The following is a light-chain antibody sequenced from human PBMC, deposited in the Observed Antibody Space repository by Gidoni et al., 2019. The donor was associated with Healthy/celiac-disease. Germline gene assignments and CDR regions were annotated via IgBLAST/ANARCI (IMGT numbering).Light chain of an antibody. CDR1: QSVLYSSNNKNY. CDR3: QQYYSTPLT. J-gene: IGKJ4*01. Sequence: DIVMTQSPDSLAVSLGERATFNCKSSQSVLYSSNNKNYLAWYQQKPGQTPKLLIYWASTRESGVPDRFSCSGSGTDFNLTISSLQAEDVAVYYCQQYYSTPLTFXGXTKVEIK. V-gene: IGKV4-1*01. CDR2: WAS.